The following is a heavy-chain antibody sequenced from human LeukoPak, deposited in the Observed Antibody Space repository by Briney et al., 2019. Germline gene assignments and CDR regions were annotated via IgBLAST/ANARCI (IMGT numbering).Heavy chain of an antibody. J-gene: IGHJ4*02. CDR3: ARDRNFPRDQFDY. CDR2: ISADGGSA. V-gene: IGHV3-23*01. D-gene: IGHD2/OR15-2a*01. CDR1: GFRFRNSW. Sequence: PGGSLRLSCAASGFRFRNSWMSWVRQAPGKGLEWVSAISADGGSAWYAGSVRGRSTISRDNSKNTVYLQMKSLRAEDTAVYFCARDRNFPRDQFDYWGQGTLATVSS.